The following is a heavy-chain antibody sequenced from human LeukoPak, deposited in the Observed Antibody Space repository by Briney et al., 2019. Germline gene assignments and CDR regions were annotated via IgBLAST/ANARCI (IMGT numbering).Heavy chain of an antibody. Sequence: GGSLRLSCAASGFTFSSYAMSWVRQAPGKGLEWVSAISGSGGSTYYADSVKGRFTISRDNSKNTLYLQMNSLRAEDTAVYYCAKVPDYYDSSGYAYYFDDWGQGTLVTVS. V-gene: IGHV3-23*01. CDR3: AKVPDYYDSSGYAYYFDD. CDR1: GFTFSSYA. J-gene: IGHJ4*02. D-gene: IGHD3-22*01. CDR2: ISGSGGST.